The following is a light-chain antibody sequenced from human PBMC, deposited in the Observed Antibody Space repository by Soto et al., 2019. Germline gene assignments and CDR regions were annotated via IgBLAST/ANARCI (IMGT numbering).Light chain of an antibody. V-gene: IGLV2-23*03. CDR2: EGS. CDR1: SSDVGSYNL. Sequence: QSVLTPPASVSGSPGQSITLSCTGTSSDVGSYNLVSWYQQHPGKAPKLMIYEGSKRPAGDSDRFSGSKSGNTASLTISGLQAEDEADYYGCSFAGSNTFVFGTGTKVTVL. J-gene: IGLJ1*01. CDR3: CSFAGSNTFV.